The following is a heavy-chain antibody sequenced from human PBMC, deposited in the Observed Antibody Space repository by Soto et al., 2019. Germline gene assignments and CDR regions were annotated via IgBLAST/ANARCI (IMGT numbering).Heavy chain of an antibody. J-gene: IGHJ5*02. V-gene: IGHV3-23*01. CDR2: ISGSGGST. Sequence: EVQLLESGGGLVQPGGSLRLSCAASGFTFSSYAMSWVRQAPGKGLEWVSAISGSGGSTYYADSVKGRFTISRDNSKNTRYLQMNSLRAEDTAVYYCAKARATTWSHPSLNLFDPLGQGTLVTVSS. CDR3: AKARATTWSHPSLNLFDP. D-gene: IGHD4-4*01. CDR1: GFTFSSYA.